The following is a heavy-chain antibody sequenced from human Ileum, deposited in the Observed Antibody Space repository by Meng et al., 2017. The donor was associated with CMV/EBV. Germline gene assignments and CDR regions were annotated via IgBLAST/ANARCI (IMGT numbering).Heavy chain of an antibody. J-gene: IGHJ4*02. CDR1: GFTFSSNA. V-gene: IGHV3-23*01. CDR2: ISGSGGST. CDR3: GPESGSCYPL. Sequence: GGSLRLSCVASGFTFSSNALSWVRQAPGKGLEWVSAISGSGGSTYYTDSVKDRFTISRDNSKNTLYLQINSLRTEDTAVYYCGPESGSCYPLWGQGTLVTVSS. D-gene: IGHD2-15*01.